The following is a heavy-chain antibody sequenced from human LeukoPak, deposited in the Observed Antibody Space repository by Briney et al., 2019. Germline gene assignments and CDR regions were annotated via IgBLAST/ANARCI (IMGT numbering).Heavy chain of an antibody. J-gene: IGHJ3*02. D-gene: IGHD4-17*01. CDR3: AKDKTTVTPRGLDI. V-gene: IGHV3-23*01. Sequence: QAGGSLRLSCAASGFTFSDYYMSWIRQAPGKGLDWVSAISGSGGSTYYADSVRGRFTISRDNSKNTLFLQMNSLRAEDTAVYYCAKDKTTVTPRGLDIWGQGTMVTVSS. CDR2: ISGSGGST. CDR1: GFTFSDYY.